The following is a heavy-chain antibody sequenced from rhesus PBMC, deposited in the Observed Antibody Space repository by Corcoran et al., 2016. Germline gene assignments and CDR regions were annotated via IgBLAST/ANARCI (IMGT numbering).Heavy chain of an antibody. Sequence: EVQLVESGGGVVQPGGSLRLSCAASGFTICTHGMSWVRQAPGKGLEWVSGINPGGGTTYYPDSVKGRFTISRDDSKNTLSLEMHSLRTEDTAVYYCAKRGESGSPDYFDSWGQGVLVTVSS. CDR3: AKRGESGSPDYFDS. J-gene: IGHJ4*01. D-gene: IGHD1-44*02. V-gene: IGHV3S5*01. CDR1: GFTICTHG. CDR2: INPGGGTT.